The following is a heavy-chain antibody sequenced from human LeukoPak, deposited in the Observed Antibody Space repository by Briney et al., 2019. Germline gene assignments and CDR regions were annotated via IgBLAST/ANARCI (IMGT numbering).Heavy chain of an antibody. J-gene: IGHJ4*02. V-gene: IGHV4-4*07. CDR2: IYTSGST. CDR3: ARDVGGYNYGYSLDY. CDR1: GGSISNYY. Sequence: SETLSLTCTVSGGSISNYYCSWIRQPAGKGLEWIGRIYTSGSTSYNSSLKSRVTMSVDTSKNQFSLKLSSVTAADTAVYYCARDVGGYNYGYSLDYWGQGTLVSVSS. D-gene: IGHD5-18*01.